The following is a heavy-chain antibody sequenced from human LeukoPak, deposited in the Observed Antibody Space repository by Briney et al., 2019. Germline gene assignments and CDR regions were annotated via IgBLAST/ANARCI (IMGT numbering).Heavy chain of an antibody. J-gene: IGHJ4*02. D-gene: IGHD5-12*01. Sequence: GGSLRLSCAASRFTFSSYAMSWVRQAPGKGLEWVSSISNSGGRTFYTDSVKGRFTISRDNSKITLYLQMNSLRAEDTAVYYCAKSYNGYESKPDYWGQGTLVTVSS. CDR3: AKSYNGYESKPDY. CDR2: ISNSGGRT. V-gene: IGHV3-23*01. CDR1: RFTFSSYA.